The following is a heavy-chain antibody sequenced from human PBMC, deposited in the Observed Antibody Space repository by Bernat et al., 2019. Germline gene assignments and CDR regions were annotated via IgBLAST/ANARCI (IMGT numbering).Heavy chain of an antibody. D-gene: IGHD3-16*02. CDR3: ARDPFNHLGGLSHTLSSMDV. J-gene: IGHJ6*03. V-gene: IGHV3-7*03. CDR1: SFTFSRYW. Sequence: VQLVESGGGLVQPGGSLRLSCAASSFTFSRYWMSWVRQAPGKGLEWVASIRPDGSDKYYVGSMKGRFTISRDNAKNSLFLQMNSLRAEDTAVYHCARDPFNHLGGLSHTLSSMDVWGKGTTVIVSS. CDR2: IRPDGSDK.